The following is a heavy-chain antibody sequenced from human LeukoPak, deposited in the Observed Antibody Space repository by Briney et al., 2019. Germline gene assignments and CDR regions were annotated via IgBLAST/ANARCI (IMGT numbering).Heavy chain of an antibody. CDR3: ARDREVVTAKAQMDV. CDR1: GFTVSTNH. J-gene: IGHJ6*04. CDR2: IYNDANT. V-gene: IGHV3-53*01. D-gene: IGHD2-21*02. Sequence: GGSLRLSCAVSGFTVSTNHMSWVRQAPGKGLEWVSVIYNDANTYYTDSVEGRFTISRDNSKNTVFLQMNSLRAEDTAVYYCARDREVVTAKAQMDVWGKGTPVTVSS.